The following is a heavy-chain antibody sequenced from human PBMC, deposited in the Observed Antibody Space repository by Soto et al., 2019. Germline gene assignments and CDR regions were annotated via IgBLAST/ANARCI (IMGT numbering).Heavy chain of an antibody. Sequence: GGSLRLSCAASGFTFSSYAMHWVRQAPGKGLEWVAVISYDGSNKYYADSVKGRFTISRDNSKNTLYLQMNSLRAEDTAVYYCARDLDYDSSGYYPDAFDIWGQGTMVTVS. D-gene: IGHD3-22*01. J-gene: IGHJ3*02. V-gene: IGHV3-30-3*01. CDR1: GFTFSSYA. CDR3: ARDLDYDSSGYYPDAFDI. CDR2: ISYDGSNK.